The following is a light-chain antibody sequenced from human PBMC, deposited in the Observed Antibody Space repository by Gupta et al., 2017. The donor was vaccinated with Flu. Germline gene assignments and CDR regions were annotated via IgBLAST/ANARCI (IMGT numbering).Light chain of an antibody. V-gene: IGLV3-10*01. J-gene: IGLJ3*02. CDR2: EDI. CDR1: ALPRKY. CDR3: DSPDISGAGRV. Sequence: SYELTQPPSVSVSPGQTAWITCSGNALPRKYAYWYQQKSSQAPVLVISEDINRRSGNPDRFSGSSLGTTATLTMTGAEEEDEADYCCDSPDISGAGRVFGGGTKLTVL.